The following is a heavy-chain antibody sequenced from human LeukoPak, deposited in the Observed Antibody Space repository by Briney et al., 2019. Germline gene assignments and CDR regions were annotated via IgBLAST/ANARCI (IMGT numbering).Heavy chain of an antibody. D-gene: IGHD3-3*01. J-gene: IGHJ5*02. Sequence: SETLSLTCAVYGGSFSGYYWSWIRQPPGKGLEWIGEINHSGSTNYNPSLKSRVTISVDTSKNQFSLKLSSVTAADTAVYYCAKTNTILGGVRKNCFAPWGQGTLVTVSS. V-gene: IGHV4-34*01. CDR1: GGSFSGYY. CDR3: AKTNTILGGVRKNCFAP. CDR2: INHSGST.